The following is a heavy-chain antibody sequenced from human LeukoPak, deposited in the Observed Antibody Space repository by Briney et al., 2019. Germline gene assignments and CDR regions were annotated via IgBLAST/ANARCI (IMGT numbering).Heavy chain of an antibody. V-gene: IGHV3-15*01. Sequence: GGSLRLSCAASGFTFTNAWMTWVRQAPGKGLEWVGRIKSKTAGGTIEYGGPVKGRFTISRDDSKNTLYLQMNSLKTEDTADYYCTTVGYRGYDLNYWGQGTLVTVSS. CDR3: TTVGYRGYDLNY. J-gene: IGHJ4*02. CDR1: GFTFTNAW. CDR2: IKSKTAGGTI. D-gene: IGHD5-12*01.